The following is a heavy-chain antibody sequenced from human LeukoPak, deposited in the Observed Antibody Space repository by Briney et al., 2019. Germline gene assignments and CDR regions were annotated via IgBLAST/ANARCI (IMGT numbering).Heavy chain of an antibody. J-gene: IGHJ4*02. CDR3: ATATRYFDWLLPLDY. V-gene: IGHV1-69*13. Sequence: SVKVSCKASGGTFSSYAIIWVRQAPGQGLEWMGGIIPIFGTANYAQKFQGRVTSTAAASTSTAYMEMSRLGSEDAAVYCCATATRYFDWLLPLDYWGQGTLVTVSS. CDR1: GGTFSSYA. CDR2: IIPIFGTA. D-gene: IGHD3-9*01.